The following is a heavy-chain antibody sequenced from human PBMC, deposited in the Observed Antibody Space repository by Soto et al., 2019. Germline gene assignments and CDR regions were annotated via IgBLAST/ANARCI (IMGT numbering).Heavy chain of an antibody. D-gene: IGHD3-22*01. J-gene: IGHJ4*02. CDR1: GYTFSAYY. CDR3: ARGGTFAYDTSGYSVY. CDR2: INPKSGGT. V-gene: IGHV1-2*02. Sequence: ASVKVSCKTSGYTFSAYYMHWVRQAPGQGLEWMGWINPKSGGTLYAPKFQGRVTMTRDTSISTAYMELSRLRSDDTAVYYCARGGTFAYDTSGYSVYWGQGTLVTVSS.